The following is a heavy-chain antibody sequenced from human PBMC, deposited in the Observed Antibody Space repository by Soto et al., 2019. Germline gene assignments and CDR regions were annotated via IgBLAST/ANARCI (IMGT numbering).Heavy chain of an antibody. Sequence: EVQLVESGGGLVQPGGSLRLSCAASGFTFSSYWMHWVRQAPGKGLVWVSRINSDGSSKTYADSVKGRFIISRDNAKNTLYLQMNSLRAEDTAVYYCARPRYDDSGTSFDHWGQGTLVTVSS. CDR3: ARPRYDDSGTSFDH. V-gene: IGHV3-74*01. CDR2: INSDGSSK. D-gene: IGHD3-22*01. CDR1: GFTFSSYW. J-gene: IGHJ4*02.